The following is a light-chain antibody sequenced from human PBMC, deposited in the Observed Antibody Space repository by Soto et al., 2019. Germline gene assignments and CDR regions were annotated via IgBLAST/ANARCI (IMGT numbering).Light chain of an antibody. CDR1: QSITNY. Sequence: DIQMTQSASSLSASVGDTVTITCRASQSITNYLTWFQQKPGKAPSLLIFAADNLQDGVPSRFSGSGSGRDFSLTISSLQPEDFATYYCQQSYDMPWTFGQGTKVDIK. CDR3: QQSYDMPWT. J-gene: IGKJ1*01. CDR2: AAD. V-gene: IGKV1-39*01.